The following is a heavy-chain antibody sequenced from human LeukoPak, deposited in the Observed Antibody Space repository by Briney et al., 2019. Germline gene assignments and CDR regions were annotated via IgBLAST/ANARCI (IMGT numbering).Heavy chain of an antibody. Sequence: ASVKVSCKASGYTFTSYGISWVRQAAGQGLEWVGWISAYNGNTNYAQKLQGRVTMTTDTSTSTAYMELRSLRSDDTAVYYCARDPGIVVVISPFDYWGQGTLVTVSS. V-gene: IGHV1-18*01. CDR3: ARDPGIVVVISPFDY. J-gene: IGHJ4*02. D-gene: IGHD3-22*01. CDR2: ISAYNGNT. CDR1: GYTFTSYG.